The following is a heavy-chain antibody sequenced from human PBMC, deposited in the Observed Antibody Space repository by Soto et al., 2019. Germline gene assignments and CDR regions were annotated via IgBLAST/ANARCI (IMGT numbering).Heavy chain of an antibody. CDR3: TRGLSNPGWFDP. CDR1: GGSISSGGYY. J-gene: IGHJ5*02. Sequence: QVQLQESGPGLVKPSQTLSLTCTISGGSISSGGYYWSWIRQHPGKGLEWIGYIYYSGSTYYNPSLKSRVTISVDTSKNQFSLKLSSVTAADTAVYYCTRGLSNPGWFDPWGQGTLVTVSS. V-gene: IGHV4-31*03. CDR2: IYYSGST. D-gene: IGHD4-4*01.